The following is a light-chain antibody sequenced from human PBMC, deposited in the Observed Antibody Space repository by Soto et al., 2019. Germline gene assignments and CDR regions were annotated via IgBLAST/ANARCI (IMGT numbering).Light chain of an antibody. J-gene: IGLJ1*01. CDR2: EVT. V-gene: IGLV2-8*01. CDR3: NSYAGSNPYV. CDR1: SNDVGGYNF. Sequence: QSALTQPPSASGSPGQSVTISCTGTSNDVGGYNFVSWYQHHPGKAPKLIIYEVTKRPSGVPNRFSGSKSGNTASLTVSGLQAEDEADYYCNSYAGSNPYVFGTGTKLTVL.